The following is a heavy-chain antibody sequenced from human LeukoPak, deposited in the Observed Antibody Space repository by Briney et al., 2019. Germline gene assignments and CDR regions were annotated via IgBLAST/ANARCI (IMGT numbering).Heavy chain of an antibody. D-gene: IGHD3-10*01. CDR1: GGSINSYY. CDR2: IYTSGST. CDR3: ATDLFNRAAFDI. J-gene: IGHJ3*02. V-gene: IGHV4-4*07. Sequence: PSETLSLTCTVSGGSINSYYWSWIRQPAGKGLEWIGRIYTSGSTNYNPSLKSRVTMSVDTSKNQFSLKLSSVTAADTAVYYCATDLFNRAAFDIWGQGTMVTISS.